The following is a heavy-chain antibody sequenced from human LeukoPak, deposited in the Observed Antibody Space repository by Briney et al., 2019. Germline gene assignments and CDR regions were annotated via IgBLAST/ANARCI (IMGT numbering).Heavy chain of an antibody. Sequence: SETLSLTCTVSGGSISSYYWSWIRQPPGKGLEWIGYIYYSGSTNYNPSLKSRVTISVDTSKNQFSLKLSSVTAADTAVYYCARVGMVRGVIINYGMHVWGQGTTVTVSS. CDR3: ARVGMVRGVIINYGMHV. CDR1: GGSISSYY. CDR2: IYYSGST. D-gene: IGHD3-10*01. V-gene: IGHV4-59*01. J-gene: IGHJ6*02.